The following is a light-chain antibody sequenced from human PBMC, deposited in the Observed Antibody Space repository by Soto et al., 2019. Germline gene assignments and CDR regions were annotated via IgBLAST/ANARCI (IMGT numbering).Light chain of an antibody. CDR2: GAS. V-gene: IGKV3-11*01. J-gene: IGKJ4*01. CDR3: HQRRQWPLT. Sequence: EIVMTQSPATLSVSPGERATLSCRASQSVSSNLAWYQQKPGQAPRLLIYGASSRATGIPARFSGSGSGTDFTLTISSLEPEDFAVYYCHQRRQWPLTFGGGTKVDIK. CDR1: QSVSSN.